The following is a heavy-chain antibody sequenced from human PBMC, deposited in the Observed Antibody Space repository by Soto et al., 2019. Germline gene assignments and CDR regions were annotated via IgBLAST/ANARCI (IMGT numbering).Heavy chain of an antibody. CDR2: IIPIFGTA. V-gene: IGHV1-69*01. D-gene: IGHD2-15*01. CDR3: ARDGGYCSGGSCRYGMDV. Sequence: QVQLVQSGAEVKKPGSSVKVSCKASGGTFGSYAISWVRQAPGQGLEWMGGIIPIFGTANYAQKFQGRVTITADESTSTAYMELSSLRSEDTAVYYCARDGGYCSGGSCRYGMDVWGQGTTVTVSS. J-gene: IGHJ6*02. CDR1: GGTFGSYA.